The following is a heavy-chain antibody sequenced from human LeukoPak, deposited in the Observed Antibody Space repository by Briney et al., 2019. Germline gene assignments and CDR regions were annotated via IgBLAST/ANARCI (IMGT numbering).Heavy chain of an antibody. D-gene: IGHD3-10*01. V-gene: IGHV3-11*01. CDR3: ARVRGSGNYAYADY. Sequence: GGSLRFSCVVSGFSFSDEYMSWIRQAPGKGLEWVSYISSGGDKRLYADSVKGRFTISRDDAKNSLYLQMNSLRVEDTAIYYCARVRGSGNYAYADYWGQGTLVTVSS. CDR1: GFSFSDEY. CDR2: ISSGGDKR. J-gene: IGHJ4*02.